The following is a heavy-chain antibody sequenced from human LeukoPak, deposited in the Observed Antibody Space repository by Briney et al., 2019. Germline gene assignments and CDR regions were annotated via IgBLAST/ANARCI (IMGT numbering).Heavy chain of an antibody. Sequence: KPGGSLRLSCAASGFTFSSYSMNWVRQAPGKGLEWVSSISSSSIYIYYADSVKGRFTISRDNAKNSLYLQMNSLRAEDTAVYYCARDMRPLYYASGSFFFDYWGQGTLVTVSS. CDR1: GFTFSSYS. CDR2: ISSSSIYI. J-gene: IGHJ4*02. CDR3: ARDMRPLYYASGSFFFDY. D-gene: IGHD3-10*01. V-gene: IGHV3-21*01.